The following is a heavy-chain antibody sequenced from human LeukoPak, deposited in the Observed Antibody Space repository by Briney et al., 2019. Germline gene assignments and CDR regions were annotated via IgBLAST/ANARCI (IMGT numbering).Heavy chain of an antibody. CDR1: GFTFSGYG. V-gene: IGHV3-30*19. D-gene: IGHD6-13*01. CDR2: ISYDGSNK. Sequence: PGTSLRLSCAASGFTFSGYGIHWVRQAPGKGLEWVAVISYDGSNKYYADSVKGRFTISRDNSKNTLYLQMNSLRAEDTAVYYCARDPGGYSMDHWGQGTLVTVSS. J-gene: IGHJ4*02. CDR3: ARDPGGYSMDH.